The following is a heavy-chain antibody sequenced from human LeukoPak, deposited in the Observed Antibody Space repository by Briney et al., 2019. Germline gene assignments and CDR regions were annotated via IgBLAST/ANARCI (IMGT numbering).Heavy chain of an antibody. CDR1: GFTFSSYG. CDR2: ISGRGGGT. V-gene: IGHV3-23*01. CDR3: AKSQGGYYDY. Sequence: GGSLRLSCAAPGFTFSSYGMSWVRQAPGKGLEWVSDISGRGGGTYYADSAKGRFTISRDNSKNTLYLQINSLRAEDTAVYYCAKSQGGYYDYWGQGNLVTVSS. J-gene: IGHJ4*02.